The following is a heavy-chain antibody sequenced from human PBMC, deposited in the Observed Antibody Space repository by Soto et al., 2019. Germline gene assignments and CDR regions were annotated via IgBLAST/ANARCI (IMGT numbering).Heavy chain of an antibody. V-gene: IGHV1-18*01. Sequence: GASVKVSCKASGYTFTSYGISWVRQAPGQGLEWMGWISAYNGNTNYAQKLQGRVTMTTDTSTSTAYMELRSLRSDDTAVYNCARGPYYYDSSGYDYWGQGTLVTVSS. CDR1: GYTFTSYG. CDR2: ISAYNGNT. CDR3: ARGPYYYDSSGYDY. J-gene: IGHJ4*02. D-gene: IGHD3-22*01.